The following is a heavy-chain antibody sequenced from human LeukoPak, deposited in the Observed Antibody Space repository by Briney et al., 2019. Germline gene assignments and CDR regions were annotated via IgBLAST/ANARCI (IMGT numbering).Heavy chain of an antibody. CDR3: ARDRTGWTIDY. D-gene: IGHD6-19*01. Sequence: PGGSLRLSCAASGFTFSSYSMNWVRQAPGKGLEWVSSISSSSSYIYYADSVKGRLTISRDNAKNSLYLQMNSLRAEDTAVYYCARDRTGWTIDYWGQGTLVTVSS. V-gene: IGHV3-21*01. CDR2: ISSSSSYI. CDR1: GFTFSSYS. J-gene: IGHJ4*02.